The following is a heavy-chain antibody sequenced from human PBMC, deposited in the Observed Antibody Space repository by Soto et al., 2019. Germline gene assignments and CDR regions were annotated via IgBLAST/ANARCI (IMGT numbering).Heavy chain of an antibody. J-gene: IGHJ4*02. Sequence: HPGGSLRLSCAASGFTFSSYSMNWVRQAPGSGPEWVSYISSSSNSIYYADSVKGRFTISRDNAKNSLHLQMNSLRAEDTAVYYCASTVECSTTSRIRWGQGTLVNVS. CDR1: GFTFSSYS. V-gene: IGHV3-48*01. CDR3: ASTVECSTTSRIR. D-gene: IGHD6-6*01. CDR2: ISSSSNSI.